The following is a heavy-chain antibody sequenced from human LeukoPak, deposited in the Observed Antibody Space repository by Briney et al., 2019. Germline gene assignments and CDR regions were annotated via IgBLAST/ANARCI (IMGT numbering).Heavy chain of an antibody. CDR2: ISGSGGST. CDR3: AKALGSFSGSSDY. D-gene: IGHD1-26*01. V-gene: IGHV3-23*01. CDR1: GFTFGSYA. Sequence: PGGSLRLSCAASGFTFGSYAMSWVRQAPGKGLEWVSAISGSGGSTYYADSVKGRFTISRDNSKNTLYLQMNSLRAEDTAVYYCAKALGSFSGSSDYWGQGTLVTVSS. J-gene: IGHJ4*02.